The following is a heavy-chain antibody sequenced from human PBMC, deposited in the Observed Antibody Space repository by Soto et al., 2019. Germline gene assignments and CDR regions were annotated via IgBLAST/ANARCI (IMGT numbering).Heavy chain of an antibody. CDR1: GYSFTSYW. J-gene: IGHJ4*02. CDR3: ARLETYYDYVWGSYRYVALDY. V-gene: IGHV5-51*01. Sequence: PGESLKISCKGSGYSFTSYWIGWVRQMPGKGLEWMGIIYPGDSDTRYSPSFQGQVTISADKSISTAYLQWSSLKASDTAMYYCARLETYYDYVWGSYRYVALDYWGQGTLVTVSS. CDR2: IYPGDSDT. D-gene: IGHD3-16*02.